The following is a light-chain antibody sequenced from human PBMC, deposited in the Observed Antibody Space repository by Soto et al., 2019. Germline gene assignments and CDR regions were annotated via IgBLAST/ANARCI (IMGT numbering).Light chain of an antibody. CDR3: QQYHNYSPWT. Sequence: DIPMTQSPSTLSAFVGDRVTITCRASQSINSWLAWYQQKPGKAPKLLIYKASSSESGVPSRFSGSGSGTEFTLTISSLQPDDFATYYCQQYHNYSPWTFGQGTTVEMK. CDR1: QSINSW. V-gene: IGKV1-5*03. J-gene: IGKJ1*01. CDR2: KAS.